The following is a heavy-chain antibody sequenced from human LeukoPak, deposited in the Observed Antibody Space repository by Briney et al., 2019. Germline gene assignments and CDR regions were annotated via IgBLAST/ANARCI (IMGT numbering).Heavy chain of an antibody. J-gene: IGHJ4*02. V-gene: IGHV1-69*11. Sequence: GSSVKVSCKASGGSFSSYGISWVRQAPGQGLEWMGRIIPILGTANYAQKFQGRVTITADESTSTAYMELSSLRSEDTAVYYCARRGYCSSTSCYRGDYFDYWGQGTLVTVSS. CDR3: ARRGYCSSTSCYRGDYFDY. CDR1: GGSFSSYG. CDR2: IIPILGTA. D-gene: IGHD2-2*02.